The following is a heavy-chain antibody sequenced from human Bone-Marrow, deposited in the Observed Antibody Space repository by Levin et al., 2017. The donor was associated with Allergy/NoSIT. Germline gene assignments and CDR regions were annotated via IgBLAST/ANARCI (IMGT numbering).Heavy chain of an antibody. CDR2: IKPEESEK. V-gene: IGHV3-7*04. CDR3: ARGVTGPYGLFMDV. Sequence: GESLKISCVTSGFTFSNYWMSWVRQAPGNGLEWVANIKPEESEKNYVDSVKGRFTISRDNVKNSLYLQMNSLRAEDTALYYCARGVTGPYGLFMDVWGNGTPVIVSS. CDR1: GFTFSNYW. D-gene: IGHD3-10*01. J-gene: IGHJ6*03.